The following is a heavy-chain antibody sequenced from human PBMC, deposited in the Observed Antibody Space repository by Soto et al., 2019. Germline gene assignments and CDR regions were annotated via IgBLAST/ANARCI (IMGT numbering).Heavy chain of an antibody. CDR3: AVSNYQGSGSQYDY. V-gene: IGHV3-23*01. CDR2: LTPRGFNT. Sequence: EVQLLESGGDLVQPGGSLRLSCAASGFTFSDRAMTWVRQAPGKGLEWVSALTPRGFNTYYTDSVSGRFTIYGDNSRNTLYLEMKSLRAEDTATYYCAVSNYQGSGSQYDYWGQGTRVAVSS. D-gene: IGHD3-10*01. J-gene: IGHJ4*02. CDR1: GFTFSDRA.